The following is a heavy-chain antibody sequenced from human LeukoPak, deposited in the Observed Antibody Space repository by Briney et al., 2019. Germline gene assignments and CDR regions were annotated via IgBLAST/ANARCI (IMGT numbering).Heavy chain of an antibody. J-gene: IGHJ6*02. V-gene: IGHV3-21*01. CDR3: ARDGYCSSTSSYDHYYYGMDV. CDR1: GFTFSSYS. CDR2: ISSSSSYI. D-gene: IGHD2-2*01. Sequence: PGGSLRLSCAASGFTFSSYSMNWVRQAPGKGLEWVSSISSSSSYIYYADSVKGRFTISRDNAKNSLYLQMNSLRAEDTAVYYCARDGYCSSTSSYDHYYYGMDVWGQGTTVTVSS.